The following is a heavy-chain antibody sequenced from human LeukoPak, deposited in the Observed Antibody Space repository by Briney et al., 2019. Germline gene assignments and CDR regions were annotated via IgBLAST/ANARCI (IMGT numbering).Heavy chain of an antibody. CDR3: ARRVATSGNFFDY. CDR2: TYYSGSV. V-gene: IGHV4-39*01. Sequence: PSETLSLTCTVVGGAINRRNYYRGWIRQSPGKGLEWIGSTYYSGSVNNNPSLQSRVTISVDASRNQFSLKLTSVTAADTAVYYCARRVATSGNFFDYWGPGTLVTVS. CDR1: GGAINRRNYY. J-gene: IGHJ4*02. D-gene: IGHD3-3*01.